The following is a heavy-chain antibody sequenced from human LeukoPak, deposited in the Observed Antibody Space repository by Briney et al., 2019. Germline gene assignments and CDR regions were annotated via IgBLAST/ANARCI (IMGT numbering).Heavy chain of an antibody. CDR2: ISSSSSYI. D-gene: IGHD3-10*01. CDR1: GFTFSRYS. V-gene: IGHV3-21*01. CDR3: ARGSGSYYVDWFDP. J-gene: IGHJ5*02. Sequence: GSLRLSCAASGFTFSRYSMNWVRRAPGKGLEWVSSISSSSSYIYYADSVKGRFTISRDNAKNSLYLQMNSLRAEDTAVYYCARGSGSYYVDWFDPWGQGTLVTVSS.